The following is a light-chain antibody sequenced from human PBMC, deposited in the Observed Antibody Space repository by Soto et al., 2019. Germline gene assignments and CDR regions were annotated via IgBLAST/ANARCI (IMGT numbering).Light chain of an antibody. CDR3: QQYDNYPLT. V-gene: IGKV1-5*01. CDR1: QSVRSW. J-gene: IGKJ4*01. CDR2: DAS. Sequence: DIHMTQSPSTLSASVGYIFTITCRASQSVRSWLAWYQKKPGRAPKFLIYDASSLESGVPSRLRGSGYGTELTITISNMQTDDFETYYCQQYDNYPLTFGGGTQVDIK.